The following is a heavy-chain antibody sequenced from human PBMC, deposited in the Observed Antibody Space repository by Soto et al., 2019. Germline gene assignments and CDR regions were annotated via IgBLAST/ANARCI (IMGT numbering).Heavy chain of an antibody. V-gene: IGHV4-4*02. CDR2: IYHSGST. CDR1: GASVSSGGW. D-gene: IGHD3-9*01. Sequence: QVQLQESGPGLVEPSGTLSLTCTVSGASVSSGGWWTWLRQHPGKGLEWIGEIYHSGSTNYNPSLKSRVSMSLDNSKNQFSLRLNYVTAADTALYYCTTIPGGLNFGFQSWGQGTLVTVSS. CDR3: TTIPGGLNFGFQS. J-gene: IGHJ4*02.